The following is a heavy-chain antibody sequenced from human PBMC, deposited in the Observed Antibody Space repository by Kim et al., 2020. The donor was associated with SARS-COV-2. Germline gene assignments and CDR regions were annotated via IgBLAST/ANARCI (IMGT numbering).Heavy chain of an antibody. CDR2: GGGT. Sequence: GGGTYYAASVKGRFTISRDNSKNTLYLQMNSLGADDTAVYYCTQLTTFDIWGQGTMVTVSS. J-gene: IGHJ3*02. V-gene: IGHV3-23*01. D-gene: IGHD4-4*01. CDR3: TQLTTFDI.